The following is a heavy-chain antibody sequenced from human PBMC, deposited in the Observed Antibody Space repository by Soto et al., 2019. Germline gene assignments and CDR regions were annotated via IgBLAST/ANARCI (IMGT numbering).Heavy chain of an antibody. Sequence: GESLKISCKGSGYSFTTYWIVWVRQMPGKGLEWMGIIYPGDSDTRYSPSFQGQVTISADKSISTAYLQWSSLKASDTAMYYCARIAAAPYYYYGTDVWGQGTTVTVSS. CDR2: IYPGDSDT. V-gene: IGHV5-51*01. CDR1: GYSFTTYW. CDR3: ARIAAAPYYYYGTDV. J-gene: IGHJ6*02. D-gene: IGHD6-13*01.